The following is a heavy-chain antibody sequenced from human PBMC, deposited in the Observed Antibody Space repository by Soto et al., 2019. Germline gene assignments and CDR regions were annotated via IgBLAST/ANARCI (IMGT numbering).Heavy chain of an antibody. CDR2: IYYSGGT. D-gene: IGHD6-13*01. Sequence: SETLSLTCTVSGGSITSGDYYWSWVRQPPGKGLEWIGYIYYSGGTYYNPSLKSRLTISVDTSKNQFSLKLTSVTAADTAVYYCARIPISSSHNTHYFDYWGQGTLVTVS. J-gene: IGHJ4*02. CDR1: GGSITSGDYY. V-gene: IGHV4-30-4*01. CDR3: ARIPISSSHNTHYFDY.